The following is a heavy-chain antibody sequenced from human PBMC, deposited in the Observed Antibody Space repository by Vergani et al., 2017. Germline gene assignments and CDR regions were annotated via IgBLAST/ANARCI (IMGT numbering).Heavy chain of an antibody. D-gene: IGHD6-13*01. V-gene: IGHV1-69*13. CDR3: ARSQSHEVAAAGTFFPWLTAFHYYYGMDV. CDR2: IIPIFGTA. J-gene: IGHJ6*02. Sequence: QVQLVQSGAEVKKPGSSVKVSCKASGGTFSSYAISWVRQAPGQGLEWMGRIIPIFGTANYAQKFQGRVTITADESTSTAYMELSSLRSEDTAVYYCARSQSHEVAAAGTFFPWLTAFHYYYGMDVWGQGTTVTVSS. CDR1: GGTFSSYA.